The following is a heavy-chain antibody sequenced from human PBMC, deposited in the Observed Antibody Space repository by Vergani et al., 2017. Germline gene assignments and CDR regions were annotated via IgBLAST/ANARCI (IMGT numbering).Heavy chain of an antibody. V-gene: IGHV3-33*08. D-gene: IGHD2-15*01. J-gene: IGHJ4*02. CDR1: EFTFSNYA. CDR2: IWFDGSNE. Sequence: VQLLESGGGLVQPGGSLRLTCAASEFTFSNYAMNWVRQAPGKGLEWVAIIWFDGSNEDYADSVKGRFTVSRDNSKNTLYLQMNSLRGEDTAVYYCARVPVEIAATPSVFDYWGQGTLVTVSS. CDR3: ARVPVEIAATPSVFDY.